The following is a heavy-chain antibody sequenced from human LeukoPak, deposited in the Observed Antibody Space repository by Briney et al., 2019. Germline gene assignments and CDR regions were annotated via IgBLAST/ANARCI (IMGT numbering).Heavy chain of an antibody. Sequence: PGGSLRLSCAASGFTFGSYEMNWVRQAPGKGLEWVSYISSSGSTKYYADSLMGRFTLSRDNAKKSLYLEMNSLRAEDTAVYYCAREALTETTFGPYDYWGQGTLVTVSS. CDR1: GFTFGSYE. D-gene: IGHD4-17*01. J-gene: IGHJ4*02. CDR2: ISSSGSTK. CDR3: AREALTETTFGPYDY. V-gene: IGHV3-48*03.